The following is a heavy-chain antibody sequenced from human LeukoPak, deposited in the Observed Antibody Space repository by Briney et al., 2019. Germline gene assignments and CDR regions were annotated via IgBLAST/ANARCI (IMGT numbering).Heavy chain of an antibody. CDR1: GFTFDDYA. CDR2: ISWNSGSI. D-gene: IGHD2-2*01. J-gene: IGHJ3*02. Sequence: GGSLRLSCAASGFTFDDYAMHWVRQAPGKGLEWVSGISWNSGSIGYADSVKGRFTISRDSAKNSLYLQINSLRAEDTAVYYCAKEQYQLLFDAFDIWGQGTMVTVSS. V-gene: IGHV3-9*01. CDR3: AKEQYQLLFDAFDI.